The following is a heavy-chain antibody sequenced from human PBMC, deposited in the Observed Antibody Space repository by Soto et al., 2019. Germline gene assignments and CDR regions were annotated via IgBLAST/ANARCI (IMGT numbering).Heavy chain of an antibody. CDR1: GYTFTSYG. CDR3: ARSDYDSSGYSRMSGYYYYYGLDV. V-gene: IGHV1-46*01. CDR2: INPSGGST. D-gene: IGHD3-22*01. Sequence: ASVKVSCKASGYTFTSYGISWVRQAPGQGLEWMGLINPSGGSTSYAQKFQGRVTMTGDTATTTVYMELSSLRSEDTAVYYCARSDYDSSGYSRMSGYYYYYGLDVWGQGTTVTVSS. J-gene: IGHJ6*02.